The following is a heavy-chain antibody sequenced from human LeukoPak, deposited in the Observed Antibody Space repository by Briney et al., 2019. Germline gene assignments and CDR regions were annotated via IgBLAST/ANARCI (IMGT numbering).Heavy chain of an antibody. D-gene: IGHD6-13*01. CDR3: ARGRELAKRTLGRSSTWSRGGSDY. J-gene: IGHJ4*02. Sequence: KPSETLSLTCTVSGGSISSSSYYWGWIRQPPGKGLEWIGSIYYSGSTYYNPSLKSRVTISVDTSKNQFSLKLSSVTAADTAVYYCARGRELAKRTLGRSSTWSRGGSDYWGQGTLVTVSS. CDR1: GGSISSSSYY. V-gene: IGHV4-39*07. CDR2: IYYSGST.